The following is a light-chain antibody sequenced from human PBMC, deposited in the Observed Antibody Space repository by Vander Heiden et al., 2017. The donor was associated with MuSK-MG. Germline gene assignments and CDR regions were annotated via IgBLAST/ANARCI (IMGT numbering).Light chain of an antibody. CDR3: RQLKSYPLT. J-gene: IGKJ4*01. CDR1: QGISSD. V-gene: IGKV1-9*01. CDR2: GAS. Sequence: DIQLTQSPSFLPASVGDRVTITCRASQGISSDLAWYQQKPGTAPKLLIYGASTLQSGVPSRFSGSESGAEFTLTISSLQPEDFATYYCRQLKSYPLTFGGGTRLEIK.